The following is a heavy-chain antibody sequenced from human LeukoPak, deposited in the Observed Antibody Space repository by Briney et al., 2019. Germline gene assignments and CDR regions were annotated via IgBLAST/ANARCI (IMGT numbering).Heavy chain of an antibody. CDR1: GFTFSTYW. Sequence: GGSPRLSCAASGFTFSTYWMHWVRQAPGKGLVWVSRVNGDGSSTNYADSVKGRFTISRDNAKNTLYLQMNSLRAEDTAVYYCARDGIAAVDFDYWGQGILVTVSS. CDR3: ARDGIAAVDFDY. J-gene: IGHJ4*02. V-gene: IGHV3-74*01. D-gene: IGHD6-13*01. CDR2: VNGDGSST.